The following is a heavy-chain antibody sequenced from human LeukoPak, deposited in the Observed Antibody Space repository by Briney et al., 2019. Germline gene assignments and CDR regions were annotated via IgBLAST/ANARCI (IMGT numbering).Heavy chain of an antibody. D-gene: IGHD3-22*01. Sequence: ASVKVSCTASGGTLSSYAISWVRQAPGQGLEWMGGIIPMFGTANYAQKFQGRVTITADESTSTAYMELSSLRSEDTAVYYCASNYDSSGYYSLRLAFDIWGQGTMVTVSS. J-gene: IGHJ3*02. CDR3: ASNYDSSGYYSLRLAFDI. V-gene: IGHV1-69*13. CDR2: IIPMFGTA. CDR1: GGTLSSYA.